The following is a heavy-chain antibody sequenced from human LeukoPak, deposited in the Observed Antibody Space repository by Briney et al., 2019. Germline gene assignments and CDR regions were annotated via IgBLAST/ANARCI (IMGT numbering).Heavy chain of an antibody. CDR2: INPNSGGT. V-gene: IGHV1-18*01. CDR1: GGTFSSFA. Sequence: ASVKVSCKASGGTFSSFALSWVRQAPGQGLEWMGWINPNSGGTNYAQKLQGRVTMTTDTSTSTAYMELRSLRSDDTAVYYCARAEVSVATIGNWFDPWGQGTLVTVSS. J-gene: IGHJ5*02. CDR3: ARAEVSVATIGNWFDP. D-gene: IGHD5-12*01.